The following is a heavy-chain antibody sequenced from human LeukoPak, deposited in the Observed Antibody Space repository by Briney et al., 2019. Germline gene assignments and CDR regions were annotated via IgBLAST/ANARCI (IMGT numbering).Heavy chain of an antibody. V-gene: IGHV3-23*01. D-gene: IGHD3-22*01. CDR2: ISGSGGST. Sequence: SGGSLRLSCAASGFTFSSYTMSWVRQAPGKGLEWVSAISGSGGSTYYADSVKGRFTISRDNSKNTLYLQMNSLRAEDTAVYYCAKDYLYYDSSGHDYWGQGTLVTVSS. J-gene: IGHJ4*02. CDR3: AKDYLYYDSSGHDY. CDR1: GFTFSSYT.